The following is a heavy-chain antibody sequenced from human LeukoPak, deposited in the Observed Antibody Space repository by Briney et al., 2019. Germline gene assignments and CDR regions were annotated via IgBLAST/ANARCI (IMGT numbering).Heavy chain of an antibody. CDR2: INHSGST. V-gene: IGHV4-34*01. D-gene: IGHD2-15*01. Sequence: SETLSLTCAVYGGSFSGYYWSWIRQPPGKGLEWIGEINHSGSTNYNPSLESRVTISIDTSKNQFSLKLSSVTAADTAVYYCASSCSGASCSTPTRLDYWGPGTLVTVSS. CDR3: ASSCSGASCSTPTRLDY. CDR1: GGSFSGYY. J-gene: IGHJ4*02.